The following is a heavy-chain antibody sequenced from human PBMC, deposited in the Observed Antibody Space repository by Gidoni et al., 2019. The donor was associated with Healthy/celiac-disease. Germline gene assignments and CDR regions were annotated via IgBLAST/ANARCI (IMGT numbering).Heavy chain of an antibody. V-gene: IGHV3-53*04. CDR1: GFTVSSNY. D-gene: IGHD4-17*01. CDR3: ARAGDYDAFDI. CDR2: IDSGGST. J-gene: IGHJ3*02. Sequence: EVQLVESGGGLVQPGGSLRLSCAASGFTVSSNYMSWVRQAPGKGLEWVSVIDSGGSTYYADSVKGRFTISRHNSKNTLYLQMNSLRAEDTAVYYCARAGDYDAFDIWGQGTMVTVSS.